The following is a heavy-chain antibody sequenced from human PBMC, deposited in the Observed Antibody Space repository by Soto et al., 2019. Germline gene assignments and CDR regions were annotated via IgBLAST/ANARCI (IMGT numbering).Heavy chain of an antibody. CDR3: ATGSTPYGSGSFNFDY. J-gene: IGHJ4*02. V-gene: IGHV4-31*03. CDR1: GGSISSLGYC. Sequence: PSETLSLTCTVSGGSISSLGYCWRWIRQHPGKGLEWIGYIYYSGSTYYNPSLKSRVTISVDTSKNQFSLKLSSVTAADTAVYYCATGSTPYGSGSFNFDYWGQGTLVTVSS. D-gene: IGHD3-10*01. CDR2: IYYSGST.